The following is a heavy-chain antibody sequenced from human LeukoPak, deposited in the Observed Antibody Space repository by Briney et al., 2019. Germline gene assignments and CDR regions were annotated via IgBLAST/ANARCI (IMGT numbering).Heavy chain of an antibody. CDR1: GGTFSSYA. J-gene: IGHJ4*02. CDR3: AREAIRDGYQTDY. Sequence: ASVKVSCTASGGTFSSYAISWVRQAPGQGLEWMGRIIPIFGIANYAQKLQGRVTITADKSTSTAYMELSSLRSEDTAVYYCAREAIRDGYQTDYWGQGTLVTVSS. V-gene: IGHV1-69*04. D-gene: IGHD5-24*01. CDR2: IIPIFGIA.